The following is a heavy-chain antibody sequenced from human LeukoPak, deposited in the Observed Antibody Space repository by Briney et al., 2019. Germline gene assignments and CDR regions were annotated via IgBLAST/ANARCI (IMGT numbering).Heavy chain of an antibody. CDR1: GFTFSRYS. CDR2: ISGSSTTI. CDR3: ARAKPPDF. J-gene: IGHJ4*02. V-gene: IGHV3-48*01. Sequence: PGGSLRLSCAASGFTFSRYSMNWVRQAPGKGLEWVSYISGSSTTIYYTDSVKGRFTVFRDNAKNSLYLQMNSLRAEDTAVYYCARAKPPDFWGQGTLVTVSS.